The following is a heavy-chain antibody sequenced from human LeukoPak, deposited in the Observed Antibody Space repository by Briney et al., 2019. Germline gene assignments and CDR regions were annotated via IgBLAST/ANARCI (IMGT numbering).Heavy chain of an antibody. Sequence: GGSLRLSCAASGFTFSDYYMSWIRQAPGKGLEWVSYISSSGSTIYYADSVKGRFTISRDNSKNTLYLQMNSLRAEDTAVYYCAKDTSRPTYYYYYYMDVWGKGTTVTISS. CDR2: ISSSGSTI. CDR3: AKDTSRPTYYYYYYMDV. D-gene: IGHD6-13*01. J-gene: IGHJ6*03. CDR1: GFTFSDYY. V-gene: IGHV3-11*04.